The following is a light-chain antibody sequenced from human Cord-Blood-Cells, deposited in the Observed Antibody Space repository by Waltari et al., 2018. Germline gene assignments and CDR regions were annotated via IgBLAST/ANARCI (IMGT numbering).Light chain of an antibody. Sequence: QSALTQPASVSGSPGQSIPISCTGPSSDVVIYNLVSWYPQHPGKAPKLMIYEGSKRPSGVSNRFSGSKSGNTASLTISGLQAEDEADYYCCSYAGSSTFVCGTGTKVTVL. J-gene: IGLJ1*01. V-gene: IGLV2-23*01. CDR2: EGS. CDR1: SSDVVIYNL. CDR3: CSYAGSSTFV.